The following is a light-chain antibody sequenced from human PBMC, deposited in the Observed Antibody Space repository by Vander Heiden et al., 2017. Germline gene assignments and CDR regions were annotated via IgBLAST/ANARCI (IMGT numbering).Light chain of an antibody. V-gene: IGKV1D-13*01. J-gene: IGKJ5*01. CDR2: DAS. Sequence: AIQLTQSPSSLSASVGDRVTITCRASQGISSALAWYQQKPGKAPKLLIYDASSLESGVPSRFSGSGSGTDFTLTISSLQPEDFATYYCQQFNNYPPSTFGQGTQLEIK. CDR3: QQFNNYPPST. CDR1: QGISSA.